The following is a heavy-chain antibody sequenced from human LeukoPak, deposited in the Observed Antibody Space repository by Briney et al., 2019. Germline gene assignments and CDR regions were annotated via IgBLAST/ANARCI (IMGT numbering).Heavy chain of an antibody. CDR1: GFSVNNLY. D-gene: IGHD5-18*01. V-gene: IGHV3-66*01. CDR2: IYSGDRT. CDR3: VRDGEYSYGYGFDY. J-gene: IGHJ4*02. Sequence: GGSLRLSCAASGFSVNNLYMSWVRQAPGKGLEWVSAIYSGDRTYYADSVKGRFTISRDTSKNTVYLQMNSLRPEETAVYYCVRDGEYSYGYGFDYWGQGTLVTVSS.